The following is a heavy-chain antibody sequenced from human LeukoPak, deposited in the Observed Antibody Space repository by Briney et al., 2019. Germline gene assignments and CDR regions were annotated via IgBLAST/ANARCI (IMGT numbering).Heavy chain of an antibody. V-gene: IGHV3-30*02. D-gene: IGHD2-15*01. CDR2: IRSDSSND. Sequence: GGSLRLSCVMAGFTFRSYGMHWVRQAPGKGLEWVTLIRSDSSNDYYADSVKGRFTIGRDDSKNTLYLQMNSLRPEDTAVYYCLRYPGQGVRGYYMDVWGKGTTVTVSS. CDR1: GFTFRSYG. CDR3: LRYPGQGVRGYYMDV. J-gene: IGHJ6*03.